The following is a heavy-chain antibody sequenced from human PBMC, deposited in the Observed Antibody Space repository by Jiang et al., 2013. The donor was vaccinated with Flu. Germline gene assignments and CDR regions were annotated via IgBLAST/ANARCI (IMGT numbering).Heavy chain of an antibody. Sequence: GLVKPSGTLSLTCAVSGGSISSSNWWSWVRQPPGKGLEWIGEIYHSGSTNYNPSLKSRVTISVDKSKNQFSLKLSSVTAADTAVYYCARVYRYCSSTSCYLYYFDYWGQGTLVTVSS. CDR2: IYHSGST. V-gene: IGHV4-4*02. D-gene: IGHD2-2*01. CDR3: ARVYRYCSSTSCYLYYFDY. CDR1: GGSISSSNW. J-gene: IGHJ4*02.